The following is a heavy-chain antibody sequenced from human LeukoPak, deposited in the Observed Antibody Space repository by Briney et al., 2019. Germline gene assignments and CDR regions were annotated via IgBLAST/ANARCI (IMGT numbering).Heavy chain of an antibody. CDR2: INHSGST. Sequence: SETLSLTCGVYGGSFSDYYWSWIRQPPGEGLEWIGEINHSGSTNYNPSLKSRVTISVDTSKNQFSLKVNSVTAADTAVYHCARRGYTYGWGWFDPWGQGTLVTVSS. CDR1: GGSFSDYY. CDR3: ARRGYTYGWGWFDP. V-gene: IGHV4-34*01. D-gene: IGHD5-18*01. J-gene: IGHJ5*02.